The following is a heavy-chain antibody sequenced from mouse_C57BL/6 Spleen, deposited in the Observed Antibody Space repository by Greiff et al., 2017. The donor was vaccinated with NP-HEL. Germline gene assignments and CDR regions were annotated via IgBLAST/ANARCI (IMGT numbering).Heavy chain of an antibody. D-gene: IGHD2-4*01. J-gene: IGHJ2*01. CDR3: ARYDYDVYYFDY. CDR1: GFNIKDYY. Sequence: EVQLQQSGAELVKPGASVKFSCPASGFNIKDYYMHWVTQRTEQGLEWIGRIDPEDGETKYAPKFQGKATITADTSPNTAYLQLSSLTTEDTAVYYGARYDYDVYYFDYWGQGTTLTVSS. CDR2: IDPEDGET. V-gene: IGHV14-2*01.